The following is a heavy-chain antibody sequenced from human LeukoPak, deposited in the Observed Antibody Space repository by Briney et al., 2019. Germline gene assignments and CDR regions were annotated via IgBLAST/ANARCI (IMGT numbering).Heavy chain of an antibody. J-gene: IGHJ4*02. V-gene: IGHV3-48*01. D-gene: IGHD6-19*01. CDR1: GFTFSGYI. CDR2: ISSSSSTI. Sequence: GGSLRLSCAASGFTFSGYIMNWVRQAPGKGLEWVSFISSSSSTICYADSVKGRFTISRDNAKNSLYLQMNSLRAEDTAVYYCARDQWLDYWGQGTLVTVSS. CDR3: ARDQWLDY.